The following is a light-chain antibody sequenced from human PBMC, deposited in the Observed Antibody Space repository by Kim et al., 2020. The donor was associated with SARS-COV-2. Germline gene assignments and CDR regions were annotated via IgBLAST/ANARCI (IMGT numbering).Light chain of an antibody. Sequence: SSELTQDPAVSVALGQTVRITCQGDSLRSYYASWYQQKPGQAPVLVIYGKNNRPSGIPDRFSGSSSGNTASLTITGAQAEDEADYYCNSRDSSGNYLGVFGGGTKLTVL. V-gene: IGLV3-19*01. J-gene: IGLJ3*02. CDR3: NSRDSSGNYLGV. CDR1: SLRSYY. CDR2: GKN.